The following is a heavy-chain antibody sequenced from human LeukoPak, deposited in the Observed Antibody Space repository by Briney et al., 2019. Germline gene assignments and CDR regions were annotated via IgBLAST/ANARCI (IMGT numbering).Heavy chain of an antibody. CDR2: INHSGST. D-gene: IGHD3-3*01. J-gene: IGHJ5*02. V-gene: IGHV4-34*01. CDR1: GGSFSGYY. Sequence: PSETLSLTCAVYGGSFSGYYWSWTRQPPGKGLEWIGEINHSGSTNYNPSLKSRVTISVDTSKNQFSLKLSSVTAADTAVYYCARERGYDFWSGYYKFDPWGQGTLVTVSS. CDR3: ARERGYDFWSGYYKFDP.